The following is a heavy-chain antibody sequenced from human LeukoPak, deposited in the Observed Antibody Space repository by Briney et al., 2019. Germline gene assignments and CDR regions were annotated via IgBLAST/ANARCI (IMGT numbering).Heavy chain of an antibody. CDR1: GYTFSNYY. CDR3: AREFRYDSSGYSFDP. D-gene: IGHD3-22*01. Sequence: GASVKVSCKASGYTFSNYYMHWVRQAPGQGLEWMGMINPSGGSTFYAQKFQGRVTMTSDTSTSTVYMDLRSLRSEDTAVYYCAREFRYDSSGYSFDPWGQGTLVTVSS. J-gene: IGHJ5*02. CDR2: INPSGGST. V-gene: IGHV1-46*01.